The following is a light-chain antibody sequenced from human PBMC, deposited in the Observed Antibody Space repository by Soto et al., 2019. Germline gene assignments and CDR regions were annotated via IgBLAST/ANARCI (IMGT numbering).Light chain of an antibody. CDR1: SGDVGGHDY. CDR3: CSYAGSSSYV. V-gene: IGLV2-14*03. Sequence: QLVLTQPASVSGSPGQSVSISCTGTSGDVGGHDYVSWYQQYPGKAPTLMIYDVSNRPSGVSDRSSGSKSGNTASLTISGLQTEDEADYYCCSYAGSSSYVFGTGTKLTVL. CDR2: DVS. J-gene: IGLJ1*01.